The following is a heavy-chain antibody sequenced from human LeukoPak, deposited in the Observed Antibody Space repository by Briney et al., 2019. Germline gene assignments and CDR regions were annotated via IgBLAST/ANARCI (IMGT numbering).Heavy chain of an antibody. V-gene: IGHV3-48*04. Sequence: GGSLRLSCAASGFTFSSYSMNWVRQAPGKGLEWVSYISSSSTIYYADSVKGRFTISRDNAKNSPYLQMNSLRAEDTAVYYCARDGEVAAAGYYFDYWGQGTLVTVSS. CDR3: ARDGEVAAAGYYFDY. CDR1: GFTFSSYS. CDR2: ISSSSTI. J-gene: IGHJ4*02. D-gene: IGHD6-13*01.